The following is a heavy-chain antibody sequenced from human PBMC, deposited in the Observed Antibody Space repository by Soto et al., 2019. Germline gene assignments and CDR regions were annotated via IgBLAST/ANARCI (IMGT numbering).Heavy chain of an antibody. D-gene: IGHD3-16*01. CDR2: IIQDGIEQ. J-gene: IGHJ4*02. CDR1: GLTYSNYW. V-gene: IGHV3-7*01. CDR3: AGDRTQETRLHGY. Sequence: PWAALRLSFSSSGLTYSNYWMICGRQAPVERREWVANIIQDGIEQYYTYYVKGRFTIYRDKAKNSLYLQMNSLRAEDTAVYYCAGDRTQETRLHGYWGQGTLVTVPS.